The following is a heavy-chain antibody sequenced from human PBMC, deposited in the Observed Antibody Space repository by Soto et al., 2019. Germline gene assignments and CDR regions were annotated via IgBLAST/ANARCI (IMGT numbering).Heavy chain of an antibody. Sequence: GGSLRLSCAASGFTFSSYGMHWVRQAPGKGLEWVAVISYDGSNKYYADSVKGRFTISRDNSKNTLYLQMNSLRAEDTAVYYCAKELWFGELDTPPIFDYWGQGTLVTVSS. J-gene: IGHJ4*02. CDR3: AKELWFGELDTPPIFDY. D-gene: IGHD3-10*01. CDR2: ISYDGSNK. V-gene: IGHV3-30*18. CDR1: GFTFSSYG.